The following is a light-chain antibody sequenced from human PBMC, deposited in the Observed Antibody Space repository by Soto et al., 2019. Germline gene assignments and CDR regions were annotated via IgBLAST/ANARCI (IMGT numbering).Light chain of an antibody. CDR3: AAWDDSLNGWV. Sequence: QSVLTQPPSASGTPGQRVTISCSGSRSNIGSNTVNWYQQLPGTAPKLLIYSNNQRPSGVPERFSGSKSGTSASLAISGLQSEDEADYYCAAWDDSLNGWVFGGGTKVTVL. CDR2: SNN. V-gene: IGLV1-44*01. J-gene: IGLJ3*02. CDR1: RSNIGSNT.